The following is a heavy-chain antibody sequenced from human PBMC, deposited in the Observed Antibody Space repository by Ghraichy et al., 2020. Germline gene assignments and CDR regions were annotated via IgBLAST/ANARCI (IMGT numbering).Heavy chain of an antibody. Sequence: GSLRLSCAASGFTFSGAWMSWVHQAPGKGPEWVGRVETEADGGTTDYAASVKGRFIMSRDDSKNILYLQMNSLKIEDTAVYYCTAGIGDFWGQGTLVTVSS. D-gene: IGHD2-15*01. CDR2: VETEADGGTT. J-gene: IGHJ4*02. V-gene: IGHV3-15*04. CDR3: TAGIGDF. CDR1: GFTFSGAW.